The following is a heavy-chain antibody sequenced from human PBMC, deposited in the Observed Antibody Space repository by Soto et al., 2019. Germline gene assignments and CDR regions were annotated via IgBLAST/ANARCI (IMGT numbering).Heavy chain of an antibody. V-gene: IGHV1-2*02. CDR1: RYTFTAYF. CDR3: ASHDPGARFDP. Sequence: QVQLVQSGAEMKKPGASVKVSCKAPRYTFTAYFMHWVRQAPGQGLEWMGWINPNNGATHYGLSFQGRVTMTRDTSISTAYMELSSLRSDHTAVYYCASHDPGARFDPWGQGTLVIVSS. J-gene: IGHJ5*02. D-gene: IGHD1-1*01. CDR2: INPNNGAT.